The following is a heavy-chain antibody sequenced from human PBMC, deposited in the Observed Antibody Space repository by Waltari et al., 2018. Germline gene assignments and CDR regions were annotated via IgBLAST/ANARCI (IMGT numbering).Heavy chain of an antibody. CDR1: GGSFRGYY. V-gene: IGHV4-34*02. CDR3: ASWGGPANYFDY. Sequence: QVQLQQWGAGLLKHSETLSLTCAVYGGSFRGYYWSWIRQPPGKGLEWIGEINHSGYSSYNSSLKSRVTISVDTSKNQFSLKLTSVTAADTAVYYCASWGGPANYFDYWGQGTLVSVSS. D-gene: IGHD2-21*01. J-gene: IGHJ4*02. CDR2: INHSGYS.